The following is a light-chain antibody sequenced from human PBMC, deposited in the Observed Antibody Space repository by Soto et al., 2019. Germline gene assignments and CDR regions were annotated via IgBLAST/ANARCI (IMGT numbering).Light chain of an antibody. CDR3: QQYNSYSWT. Sequence: IVMARCPGTLSLSPGDRATLSWRASQSVSNNYLAWYQQKPGQAPRLLIYGASNRATGIPDRFSGSGSGTEFTLTISSLQPDDFATYYCQQYNSYSWTFGQGSKVDIK. CDR1: QSVSNNY. J-gene: IGKJ1*01. V-gene: IGKV3-20*01. CDR2: GAS.